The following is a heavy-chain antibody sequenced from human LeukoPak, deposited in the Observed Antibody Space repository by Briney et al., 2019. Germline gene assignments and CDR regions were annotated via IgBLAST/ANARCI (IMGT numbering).Heavy chain of an antibody. CDR2: MNPNSGNT. D-gene: IGHD2-15*01. Sequence: ASVKVSCKASGYTFTSYDINWVRQATGQGLEWMGWMNPNSGNTGYAQKFQGRVTMTRNTSISTAYMELSSLRSEDTAVYYCVRGYCSGGSCYSVRLDWFDPWGQGTLVTVSS. CDR3: VRGYCSGGSCYSVRLDWFDP. J-gene: IGHJ5*02. CDR1: GYTFTSYD. V-gene: IGHV1-8*01.